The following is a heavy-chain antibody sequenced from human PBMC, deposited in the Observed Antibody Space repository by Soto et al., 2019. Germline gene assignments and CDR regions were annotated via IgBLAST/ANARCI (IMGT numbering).Heavy chain of an antibody. Sequence: SETLSLTCTVSGGSMSSYYWNCVRQPAGMGLEWIGRIYARGDTNYNPSLKSRVTMFVDRSTNEFSLRLTSVTAADTAVYYCAGIGEEVYYGLDVWGQGTTVTVSS. J-gene: IGHJ6*02. D-gene: IGHD1-26*01. CDR2: IYARGDT. CDR1: GGSMSSYY. V-gene: IGHV4-4*07. CDR3: AGIGEEVYYGLDV.